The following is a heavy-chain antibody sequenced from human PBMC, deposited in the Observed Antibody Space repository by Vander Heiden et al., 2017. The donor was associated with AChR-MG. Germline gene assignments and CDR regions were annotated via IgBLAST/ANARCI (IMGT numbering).Heavy chain of an antibody. CDR2: INTDGTTT. CDR3: VKLRDDGYNPNGAFDY. J-gene: IGHJ4*02. V-gene: IGHV3-74*01. CDR1: GFTFSHYW. D-gene: IGHD1-1*01. Sequence: EVQLVESGGGLVQPGGSLRLPCATSGFTFSHYWMNWVRQAPGKGLMWVSRINTDGTTTTYADYGKGRFSIFRDNAKSTLYLQMNSLREEDTAVYYCVKLRDDGYNPNGAFDYWGLGTLATVS.